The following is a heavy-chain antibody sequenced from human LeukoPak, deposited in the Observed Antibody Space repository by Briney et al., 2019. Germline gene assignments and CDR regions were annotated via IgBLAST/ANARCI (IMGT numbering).Heavy chain of an antibody. CDR2: IDDSGST. V-gene: IGHV4-39*01. Sequence: PSETLSLTCSVSGASISGSDYSWAWIRQPPGKGLEWIGTIDDSGSTYYNPSLKSRLTMSVDTSKNQFSLNLNSVNAADTALYYCARNVVSLNSNCFYYFDYWGQGSLLIVSS. D-gene: IGHD2-21*01. J-gene: IGHJ4*02. CDR1: GASISGSDYS. CDR3: ARNVVSLNSNCFYYFDY.